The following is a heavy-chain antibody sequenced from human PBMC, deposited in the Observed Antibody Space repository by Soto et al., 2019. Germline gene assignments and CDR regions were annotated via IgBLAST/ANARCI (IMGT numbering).Heavy chain of an antibody. CDR1: GGSFSGYY. V-gene: IGHV4-34*01. D-gene: IGHD3-10*01. J-gene: IGHJ4*02. Sequence: SETLSLTCAVYGGSFSGYYWSWIRQPPGKGLEWIGEINHSGSTNYNPSLKSRVTISVDTSKNQFSLKLSSVTAADTAVYYCARDSMVRGVIRGHFGYWGQGTLVTVSS. CDR2: INHSGST. CDR3: ARDSMVRGVIRGHFGY.